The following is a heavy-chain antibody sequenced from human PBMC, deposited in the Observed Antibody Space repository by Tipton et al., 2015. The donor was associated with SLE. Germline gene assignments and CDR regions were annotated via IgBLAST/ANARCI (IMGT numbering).Heavy chain of an antibody. Sequence: QSGPEVKKPGSSVKVSCRASGDTFSTYGISWVRQAPGQGPEWMGRIIPMVDITNYAQKFQGRVTISADTSTSTAYMELRSLRSDDTAVYYCARDGPGQRPEYFDYWGQGTLVTVSS. CDR1: GDTFSTYG. D-gene: IGHD5-24*01. V-gene: IGHV1-69*04. CDR3: ARDGPGQRPEYFDY. J-gene: IGHJ4*02. CDR2: IIPMVDIT.